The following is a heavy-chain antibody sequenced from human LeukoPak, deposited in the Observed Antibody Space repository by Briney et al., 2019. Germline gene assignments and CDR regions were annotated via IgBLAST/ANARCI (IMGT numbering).Heavy chain of an antibody. Sequence: GESLKISCKASGYNFTTYWIGWVRQMPGKGLEYMGIIYPRDSQIRYSPSFQGQVTISADKSISTAYLQWTSLKASDAAIYYCARHTKRPQAGWFDPWGQGTLVTVSS. CDR3: ARHTKRPQAGWFDP. V-gene: IGHV5-51*01. J-gene: IGHJ5*02. CDR2: IYPRDSQI. D-gene: IGHD6-25*01. CDR1: GYNFTTYW.